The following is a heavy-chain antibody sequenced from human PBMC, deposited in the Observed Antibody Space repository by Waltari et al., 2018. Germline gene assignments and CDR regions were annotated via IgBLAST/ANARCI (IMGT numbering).Heavy chain of an antibody. D-gene: IGHD4-17*01. CDR1: GGSTSPNYN. Sequence: QLQLQESGPGLVKPSETLSFPCTIYGGSTSPNYNWGWIRQPPGKGLEWMGNMQYRGSTFYNPSLESRVTISLDTWKNQFSLRLSSVGAADTAVYFCGRIAFGDEGGYFQYWGQDTLVTVSS. CDR3: GRIAFGDEGGYFQY. V-gene: IGHV4-39*01. CDR2: MQYRGST. J-gene: IGHJ1*01.